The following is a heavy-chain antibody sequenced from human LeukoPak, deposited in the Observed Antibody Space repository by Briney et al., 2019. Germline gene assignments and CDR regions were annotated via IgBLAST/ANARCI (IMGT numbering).Heavy chain of an antibody. CDR2: IYPGDSDT. J-gene: IGHJ4*02. CDR1: GYSFTSYW. V-gene: IGHV5-51*01. D-gene: IGHD3-22*01. CDR3: ARSSYYYDSSGFDY. Sequence: GESLQISCKGSGYSFTSYWIGWVRQLPGKGLQWMGIIYPGDSDTRHSPSFQGQVTISADKSISTAYLQWSSLKASDTAMYYCARSSYYYDSSGFDYWGQGTLVTVSS.